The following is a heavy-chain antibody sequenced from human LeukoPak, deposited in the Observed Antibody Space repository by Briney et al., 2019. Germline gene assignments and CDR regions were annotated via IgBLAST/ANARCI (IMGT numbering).Heavy chain of an antibody. V-gene: IGHV3-21*01. CDR1: GFNFIDYT. D-gene: IGHD4-23*01. J-gene: IGHJ3*01. Sequence: GGSLRLSCAASGFNFIDYTMNWVRQAPGKGLEWVSSITSTGRYIFYADSLRGRFTISRDNAKKSLYLQMNSLRAEDTAVYYCARLRNVGGNPHPFNVWGQGTTVTVSS. CDR3: ARLRNVGGNPHPFNV. CDR2: ITSTGRYI.